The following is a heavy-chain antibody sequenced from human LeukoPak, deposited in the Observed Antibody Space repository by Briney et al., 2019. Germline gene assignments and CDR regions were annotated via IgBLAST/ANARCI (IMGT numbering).Heavy chain of an antibody. CDR3: ARDPSPSYTAMVESYFDY. J-gene: IGHJ4*02. CDR1: GFTFSSYS. Sequence: GGSLRLSCAASGFTFSSYSMNWVRQAPGKGLEWVAVISYDGSNKYYADSVKGRFTISRDNSKNTLYLQMNSLRAEDTAVYYCARDPSPSYTAMVESYFDYWDQGTLVTVSS. V-gene: IGHV3-30*03. CDR2: ISYDGSNK. D-gene: IGHD5-18*01.